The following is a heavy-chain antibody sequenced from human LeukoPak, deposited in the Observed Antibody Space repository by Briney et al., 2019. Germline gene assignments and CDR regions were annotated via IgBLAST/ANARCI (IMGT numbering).Heavy chain of an antibody. CDR2: ISGSGGNT. V-gene: IGHV3-23*01. D-gene: IGHD4-17*01. CDR3: ARGRGGDYVPSRFDY. J-gene: IGHJ4*02. Sequence: GGSLRLSCAASGFTFSSYAMSWVRQAPGKGLEWVSSISGSGGNTYYADSVEGRFTISRDNSKNTLYLQMNSLRAEDTALYYCARGRGGDYVPSRFDYWGQGTLVTVSS. CDR1: GFTFSSYA.